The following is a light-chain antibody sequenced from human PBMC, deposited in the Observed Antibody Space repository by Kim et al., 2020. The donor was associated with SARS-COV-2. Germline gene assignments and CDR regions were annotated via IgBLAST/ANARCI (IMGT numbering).Light chain of an antibody. Sequence: LTCTLPRGIKVVPFNLYWYQQKPGSPPQYLVRYKSDSDKQQGSGVPSRFSGSKDASANAGILFISGLQSDDEADYYCTVWNGSTWVFGGGTQLTVL. CDR1: RGIKVVPFN. J-gene: IGLJ2*01. CDR3: TVWNGSTWV. CDR2: YKSDSDK. V-gene: IGLV5-45*02.